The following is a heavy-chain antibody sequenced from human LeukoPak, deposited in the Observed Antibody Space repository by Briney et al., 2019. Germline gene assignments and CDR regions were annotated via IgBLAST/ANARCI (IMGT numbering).Heavy chain of an antibody. CDR1: GFTFSDYY. Sequence: PGGSLRLSCAASGFTFSDYYMSWIRQAPGRGLEWVSYISTGVTYTEYADSVKGRFTISRDNAKNSLYLQMNSLRAEDTAVYYCAREGRSGSYLGRFDPWGQGTLVTVSS. V-gene: IGHV3-11*05. D-gene: IGHD1-26*01. J-gene: IGHJ5*02. CDR3: AREGRSGSYLGRFDP. CDR2: ISTGVTYT.